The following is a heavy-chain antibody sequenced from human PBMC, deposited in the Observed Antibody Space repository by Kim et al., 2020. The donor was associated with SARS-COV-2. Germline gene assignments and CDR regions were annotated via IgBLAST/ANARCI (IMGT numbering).Heavy chain of an antibody. Sequence: YGAPVKGRFTIARDNAKNSLYLQMNSLREEDTAVYYCARVSSYYYYGMDVWGQGTTVTVSS. J-gene: IGHJ6*02. CDR3: ARVSSYYYYGMDV. D-gene: IGHD6-13*01. V-gene: IGHV3-48*02.